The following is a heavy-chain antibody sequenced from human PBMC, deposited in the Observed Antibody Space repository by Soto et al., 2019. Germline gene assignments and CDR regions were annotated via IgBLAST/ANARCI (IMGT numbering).Heavy chain of an antibody. Sequence: QVQLVESGGGVVQPGRSLRLSCAASGFTFSSYAMHWFRQAPGKGLEWVAVISYDGSNKYYADSVKGRFTISRDNSKNTLYLQMNSLRAEDTAVYYCAREFGTAMVPGNGMDVW. CDR3: AREFGTAMVPGNGMDV. CDR2: ISYDGSNK. CDR1: GFTFSSYA. J-gene: IGHJ6*01. V-gene: IGHV3-30-3*01. D-gene: IGHD5-18*01.